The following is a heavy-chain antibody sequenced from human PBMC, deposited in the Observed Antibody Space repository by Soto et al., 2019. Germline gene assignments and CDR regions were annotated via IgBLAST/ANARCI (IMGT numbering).Heavy chain of an antibody. D-gene: IGHD2-2*01. V-gene: IGHV4-59*08. CDR2: INYSGST. J-gene: IGHJ4*02. CDR1: GGSISVYY. CDR3: ARGASFQTFDY. Sequence: SETLSLTCTVSGGSISVYYWSWIRQSPGKGLEWIGYINYSGSTNYNPSLKSRATMSVDTSKDQFSLKLNSVTAADTAVYYCARGASFQTFDYWGQGTLVTVSS.